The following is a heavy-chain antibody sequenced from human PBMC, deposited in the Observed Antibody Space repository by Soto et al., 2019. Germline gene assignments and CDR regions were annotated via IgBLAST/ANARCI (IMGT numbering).Heavy chain of an antibody. J-gene: IGHJ6*02. V-gene: IGHV1-69*13. CDR1: GGTFSSYA. CDR3: ARDCSSTSCYVEDKTYYYYGMDV. D-gene: IGHD2-2*01. Sequence: SVKVSCKASGGTFSSYAISWLRQAPGQGLEWMGGIIPIFGTANYAQKFQGRVTITADESTSTAYMELSSLRSEDTAVYYCARDCSSTSCYVEDKTYYYYGMDVWGQGTTVTVSS. CDR2: IIPIFGTA.